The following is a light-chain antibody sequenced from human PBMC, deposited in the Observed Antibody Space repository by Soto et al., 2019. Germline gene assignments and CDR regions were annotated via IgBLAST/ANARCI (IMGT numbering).Light chain of an antibody. CDR3: QQRSYWPPIFT. J-gene: IGKJ3*01. CDR2: DAS. CDR1: QTVSSS. Sequence: EIVLTQSPATLSLSPGERATLSCRASQTVSSSLAWYQQKPGQAPRLLIYDASNRATGIPARFSGSGSGTDFTLTISSLEPEDFAVYYCQQRSYWPPIFTFGPGTKVDIK. V-gene: IGKV3-11*01.